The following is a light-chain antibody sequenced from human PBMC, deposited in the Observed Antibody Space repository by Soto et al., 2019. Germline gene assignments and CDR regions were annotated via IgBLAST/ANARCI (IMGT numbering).Light chain of an antibody. J-gene: IGKJ4*01. CDR1: QSISSY. Sequence: DIQMTQSPSSLSASVGDRVTITCRASQSISSYLNWYQQKPGKAPKLLIYAASSLQSGVPSRFSGIGAATYIEITISSLQPADFATYYCQHSYRTPRAFGGGTKVEIK. V-gene: IGKV1-39*01. CDR3: QHSYRTPRA. CDR2: AAS.